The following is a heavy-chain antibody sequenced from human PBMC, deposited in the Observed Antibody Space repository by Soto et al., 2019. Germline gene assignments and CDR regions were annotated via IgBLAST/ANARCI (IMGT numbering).Heavy chain of an antibody. CDR1: GGTFSSYA. J-gene: IGHJ4*02. CDR3: AGVGRPDYGGRRGYFDY. CDR2: IIPIFGTA. D-gene: IGHD4-17*01. Sequence: QVQLVQSGAEVKKPGSSVKVSCKASGGTFSSYAISWVRQAPGQGLEWMGGIIPIFGTANYAQKFQGRVTITADESTSTGYMGLSSLRSEDTAVYYCAGVGRPDYGGRRGYFDYWGQGTLVTVSS. V-gene: IGHV1-69*12.